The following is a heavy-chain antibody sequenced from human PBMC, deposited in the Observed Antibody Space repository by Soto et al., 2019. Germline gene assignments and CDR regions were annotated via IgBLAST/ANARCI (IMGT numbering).Heavy chain of an antibody. CDR3: VITPGIPMDVAGPDDSSDI. Sequence: VGSLRLSCAASGFTFSSYAMSWVRQAPGKGLEWVSAISGSGGSTYYADSVKGRFTISRDNSRNTLYLQMSSLRADDTAVYYCVITPGIPMDVAGPDDSSDIWGQGKMVTVSS. J-gene: IGHJ3*02. V-gene: IGHV3-23*01. CDR1: GFTFSSYA. CDR2: ISGSGGST. D-gene: IGHD6-19*01.